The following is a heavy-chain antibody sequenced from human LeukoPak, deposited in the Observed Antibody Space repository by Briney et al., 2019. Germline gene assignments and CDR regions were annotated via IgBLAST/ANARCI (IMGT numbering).Heavy chain of an antibody. CDR3: ARQLAAGNDAFDI. CDR1: GVDIYSSTYY. D-gene: IGHD2-15*01. Sequence: PSETLSLTCTVSGVDIYSSTYYWAWIRQPPGKGLEFIGSIYYNEDTYSKPSLKSRLTISVDTSTNQFSLRLNSVTAADTAVYFCARQLAAGNDAFDIWGQGTMVTVSS. CDR2: IYYNEDT. V-gene: IGHV4-39*01. J-gene: IGHJ3*02.